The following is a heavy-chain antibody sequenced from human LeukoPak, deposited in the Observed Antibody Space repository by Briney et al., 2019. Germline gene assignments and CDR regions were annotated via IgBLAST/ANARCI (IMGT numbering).Heavy chain of an antibody. CDR3: ARALLDYSKDYYYYYYMDV. Sequence: SQTLSLTCTVSGGSITSGGYYWSWIRQHPGKGLEWIGYIYYSGSTYYNPSLKSRVTISVDTSKNQFSLKLSSVTAADTAVYYCARALLDYSKDYYYYYYMDVWGKGTTVTVSS. J-gene: IGHJ6*03. CDR2: IYYSGST. V-gene: IGHV4-31*03. CDR1: GGSITSGGYY. D-gene: IGHD4-11*01.